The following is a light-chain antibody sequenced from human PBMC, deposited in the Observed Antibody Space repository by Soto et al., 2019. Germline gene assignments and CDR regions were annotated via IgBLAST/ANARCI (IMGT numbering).Light chain of an antibody. J-gene: IGKJ1*01. V-gene: IGKV1-39*01. CDR3: QQSYITPPGT. CDR1: QSIRSY. Sequence: IQMTQSPSSLSASVGDRVTITCRASQSIRSYLNCYQQKPGKASNLLIYAASGLQTGVPSRFSGSGSGTDFTLSISSLQREDFATYYCQQSYITPPGTFGQGTKVDIK. CDR2: AAS.